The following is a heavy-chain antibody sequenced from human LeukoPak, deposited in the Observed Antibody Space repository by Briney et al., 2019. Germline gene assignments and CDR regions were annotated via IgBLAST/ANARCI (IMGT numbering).Heavy chain of an antibody. J-gene: IGHJ4*03. CDR2: ISGDGGFT. D-gene: IGHD3-22*01. V-gene: IGHV3-43*02. CDR3: AKADKSGYYSFDY. Sequence: GGSLRLSCAASGFTFDDYAIHWVRQAPGKGLVWVSLISGDGGFTYYADSVKGRFTISRDNSKNSLYLQMNSLRTEDTAFYYCAKADKSGYYSFDYWGQGTTVTVSS. CDR1: GFTFDDYA.